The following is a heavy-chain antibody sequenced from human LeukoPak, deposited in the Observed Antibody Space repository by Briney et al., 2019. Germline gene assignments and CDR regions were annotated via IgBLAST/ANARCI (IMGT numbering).Heavy chain of an antibody. Sequence: SQTLSLTCTVSGGSISSGGHYWSWIRQHPGKGLEWIGYIYYSGSTYYNPSLKSRVTISVDTSKNQFSLKLSSVTAADTAVYYCARVVPAANNWFDPWGQGTLVTVSS. CDR2: IYYSGST. CDR1: GGSISSGGHY. J-gene: IGHJ5*02. V-gene: IGHV4-31*03. CDR3: ARVVPAANNWFDP. D-gene: IGHD2-2*01.